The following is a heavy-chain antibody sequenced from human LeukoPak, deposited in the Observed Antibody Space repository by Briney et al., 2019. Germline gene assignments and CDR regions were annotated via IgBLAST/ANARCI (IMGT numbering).Heavy chain of an antibody. CDR3: AREGLFRGDPPGY. CDR2: IYYSGST. Sequence: PSETLSLTCTVSGGSISSGGYYWSWIRQHPGKGLEWIGYIYYSGSTYYNPSLKSRVTISVDTSKNQFSLKLSSVTAADTAVYYCAREGLFRGDPPGYWGQGTLVTVSS. D-gene: IGHD4-17*01. V-gene: IGHV4-31*03. J-gene: IGHJ4*02. CDR1: GGSISSGGYY.